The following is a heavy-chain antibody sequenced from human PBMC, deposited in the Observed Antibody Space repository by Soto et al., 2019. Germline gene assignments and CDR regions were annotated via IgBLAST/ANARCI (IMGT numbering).Heavy chain of an antibody. V-gene: IGHV1-18*01. CDR2: ISAYNGNT. J-gene: IGHJ4*02. D-gene: IGHD3-10*01. CDR1: GYTFTNYG. CDR3: ARDPGVPAFDY. Sequence: ASVKVSCKASGYTFTNYGITWVRQAPGQGLEWMGWISAYNGNTHYTQKLQGRVTMTTDTSTSTAYMELRSLRSDDTAVYYCARDPGVPAFDYWGQGTLVTVSS.